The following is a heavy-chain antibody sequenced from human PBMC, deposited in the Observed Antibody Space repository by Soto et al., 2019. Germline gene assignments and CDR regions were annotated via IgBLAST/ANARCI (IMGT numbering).Heavy chain of an antibody. CDR1: GGSVSSGSYY. D-gene: IGHD3-22*01. Sequence: KTSETLSLTCTVSGGSVSSGSYYWSWIRQPPGKGLEWIGYIYYSGSTNYNPSLKSRVTISVDTSKNQFSLKLSSVTAADTAVYYCARGAYDSSGYSLGYWGQGTLVTVSS. J-gene: IGHJ4*02. CDR3: ARGAYDSSGYSLGY. V-gene: IGHV4-61*01. CDR2: IYYSGST.